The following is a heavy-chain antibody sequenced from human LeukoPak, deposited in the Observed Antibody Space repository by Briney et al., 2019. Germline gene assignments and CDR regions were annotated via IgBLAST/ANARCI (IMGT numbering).Heavy chain of an antibody. D-gene: IGHD4-11*01. V-gene: IGHV3-69-1*02. CDR3: VRDFDYNFYY. Sequence: GGSLRLSCAASGFTVSSNYMSWVRQAPGKGLEWVSYICATISYADSVRGRLTISRDNAKNSLYLEMYSLRAEHTAVYYCVRDFDYNFYYWGQGALVTVSS. CDR2: ICATI. J-gene: IGHJ4*02. CDR1: GFTVSSNY.